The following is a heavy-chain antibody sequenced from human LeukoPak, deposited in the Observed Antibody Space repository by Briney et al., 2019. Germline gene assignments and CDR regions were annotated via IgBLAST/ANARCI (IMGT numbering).Heavy chain of an antibody. V-gene: IGHV4-38-2*02. Sequence: SETLSLTCTVSGYSISSGYYWGWIRQPPGKGLEWTGSIDHSGSTYYNPSLKSRITISVDTSKNQFSLKLSSVTAADTAVYYCARAASGYYSPLHYYYMDVWGKGTTVTVSS. D-gene: IGHD3-22*01. CDR2: IDHSGST. CDR1: GYSISSGYY. J-gene: IGHJ6*03. CDR3: ARAASGYYSPLHYYYMDV.